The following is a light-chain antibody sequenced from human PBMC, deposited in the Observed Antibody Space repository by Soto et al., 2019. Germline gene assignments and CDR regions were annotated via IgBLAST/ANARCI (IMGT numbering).Light chain of an antibody. J-gene: IGKJ4*01. Sequence: EIVMTQSPATLSVSPGERATLSCRASQSVVSKLAWYQQKPGQAPRLLIYGASTRATGIPARFSGSGSGTEFTLTISSLQYEDSAFYYCQEYYNWRRSTFGGGTKVEIK. V-gene: IGKV3-15*01. CDR2: GAS. CDR1: QSVVSK. CDR3: QEYYNWRRST.